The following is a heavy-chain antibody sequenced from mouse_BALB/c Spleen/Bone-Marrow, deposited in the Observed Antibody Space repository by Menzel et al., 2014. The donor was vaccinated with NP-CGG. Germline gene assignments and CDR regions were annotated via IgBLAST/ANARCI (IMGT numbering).Heavy chain of an antibody. CDR2: IDPENGNT. J-gene: IGHJ4*01. Sequence: EVQLQQSGAELVRPGALVKLSCEASGFNIKDYYMHWVKQRPEQGLEWIGWIDPENGNTIYDPKFQGKASITADTSSNTACLLLSSLTSEDTAVYYCARGREAMDYWGQGTSVTVSS. CDR3: ARGREAMDY. V-gene: IGHV14-1*02. CDR1: GFNIKDYY.